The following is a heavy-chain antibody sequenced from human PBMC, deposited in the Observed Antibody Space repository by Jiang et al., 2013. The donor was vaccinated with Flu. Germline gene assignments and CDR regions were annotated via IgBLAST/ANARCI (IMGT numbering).Heavy chain of an antibody. CDR3: ARVRAPRIAVAGSCDY. J-gene: IGHJ4*02. D-gene: IGHD6-19*01. CDR2: INPNSGGT. CDR1: GYTFTGYY. Sequence: SVKVSCKASGYTFTGYYMHWVRQAPGQGLEWMGRINPNSGGTNYAQKFQGRVTMTRDTSISTAYMELSRLRSDDTAVYYCARVRAPRIAVAGSCDYWGQGTLVTVSS. V-gene: IGHV1-2*06.